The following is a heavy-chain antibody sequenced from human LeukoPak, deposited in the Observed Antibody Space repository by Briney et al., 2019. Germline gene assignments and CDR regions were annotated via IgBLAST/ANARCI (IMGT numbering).Heavy chain of an antibody. CDR3: ARQGGIEAPGALED. J-gene: IGHJ4*02. V-gene: IGHV5-51*01. CDR1: GYSFSSYW. CDR2: IYPGDSVT. Sequence: GESLKISCKGYGYSFSSYWIAWVRQMPGKGLEWMGIIYPGDSVTTYSPSFEGQVTISVDKSIATACLQWSSLKASDTAMYYCARQGGIEAPGALEDWGQGTLVTVSS. D-gene: IGHD6-13*01.